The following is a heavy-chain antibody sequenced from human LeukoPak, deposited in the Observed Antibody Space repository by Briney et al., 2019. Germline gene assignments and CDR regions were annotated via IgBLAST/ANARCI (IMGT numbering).Heavy chain of an antibody. V-gene: IGHV3-30*02. CDR2: IRYDGSNK. D-gene: IGHD6-13*01. CDR3: ARDPRGIAAAGIIHWFDP. J-gene: IGHJ5*02. CDR1: GFTFSSYG. Sequence: GGSLRLSCAASGFTFSSYGMHWVRQAPGKGLEWVAFIRYDGSNKYYADSVKGRFTISRDNSKNTLYLQMNSLRGEDTAVYYCARDPRGIAAAGIIHWFDPWGQGTLVTVSS.